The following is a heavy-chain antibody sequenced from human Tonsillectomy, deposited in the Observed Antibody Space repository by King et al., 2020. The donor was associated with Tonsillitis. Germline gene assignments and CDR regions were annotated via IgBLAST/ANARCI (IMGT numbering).Heavy chain of an antibody. Sequence: VQLVESGGGVVQPGRSLRLSCAASGFTFSSHGMHWVRQAPGKGLEWVAVLWYDGSNDYYADSVQGRFIVSRDNSKNTTYLQMNSLGDEDTAVYYCARDKGSSWFGPIDYWGQGSLVTVSS. D-gene: IGHD6-13*01. CDR2: LWYDGSND. CDR3: ARDKGSSWFGPIDY. CDR1: GFTFSSHG. J-gene: IGHJ4*02. V-gene: IGHV3-33*01.